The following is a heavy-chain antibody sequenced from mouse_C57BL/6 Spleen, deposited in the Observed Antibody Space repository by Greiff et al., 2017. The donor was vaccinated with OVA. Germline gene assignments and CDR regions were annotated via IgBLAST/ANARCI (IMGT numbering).Heavy chain of an antibody. J-gene: IGHJ2*01. V-gene: IGHV5-6*02. CDR2: ISSGGSYT. CDR3: ARQGTTVVYFDY. Sequence: EVKLVESGGDLVKPGGSLKLSCAASGFTFSSYGMSWVRQTPDKRLEWVATISSGGSYTYYPDSVKGRFTISRDNAKNTLYLQMSSLKSEDTAMYYCARQGTTVVYFDYWGQGTTLTVSS. D-gene: IGHD1-1*01. CDR1: GFTFSSYG.